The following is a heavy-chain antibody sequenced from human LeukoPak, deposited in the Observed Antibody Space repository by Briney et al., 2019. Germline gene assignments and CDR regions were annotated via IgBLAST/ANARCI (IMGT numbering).Heavy chain of an antibody. V-gene: IGHV3-74*01. CDR2: INIDGRRT. D-gene: IGHD1-14*01. Sequence: SGGSLSLSCAASVFTFCSYDMKGVRQAPGKGLAWVSRINIDGRRTSYADSVKGRFTISRDNAKLTLYLQMNSLRAEDTAVYYCSRDFMYNVNCAGCWGQGPLVTVSS. CDR1: VFTFCSYD. CDR3: SRDFMYNVNCAGC. J-gene: IGHJ4*02.